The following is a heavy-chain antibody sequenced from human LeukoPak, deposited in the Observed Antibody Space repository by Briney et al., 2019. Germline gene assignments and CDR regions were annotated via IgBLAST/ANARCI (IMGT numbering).Heavy chain of an antibody. J-gene: IGHJ4*02. Sequence: GGSLRLSCAASGFTVSSNYMSWVRQAPGKGLERVSIIYSGGSTFYADSVKGRFTISRDNSKSTLYIQMNSLRAEDTAVYYCARAKPKNMVRGLIMRRESRYYFDYWGQGTLVTVSP. V-gene: IGHV3-53*01. CDR3: ARAKPKNMVRGLIMRRESRYYFDY. CDR2: IYSGGST. D-gene: IGHD3-10*01. CDR1: GFTVSSNY.